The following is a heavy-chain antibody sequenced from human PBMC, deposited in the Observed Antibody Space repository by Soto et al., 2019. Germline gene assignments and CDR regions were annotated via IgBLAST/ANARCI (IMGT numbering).Heavy chain of an antibody. D-gene: IGHD5-12*01. J-gene: IGHJ4*02. V-gene: IGHV4-61*01. CDR1: GGSVSSGRYY. CDR3: ARAGDGYRPFDY. CDR2: IYYSGST. Sequence: PXETLSLSCTVSGGSVSSGRYYWSWTRQPPGKVLEWIVYIYYSGSTNYNPSLKSRVTISVDTSKNQFSLKLSSVTAADTAVYYCARAGDGYRPFDYWGQGTLVTVSS.